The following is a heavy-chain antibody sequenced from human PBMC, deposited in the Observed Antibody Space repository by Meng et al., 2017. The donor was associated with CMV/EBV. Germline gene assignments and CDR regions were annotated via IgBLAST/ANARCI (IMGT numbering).Heavy chain of an antibody. V-gene: IGHV3-30*04. CDR1: GFTFSSYA. CDR2: ISYDGSNK. CDR3: ARERQLWSNYYGMDV. D-gene: IGHD5-18*01. J-gene: IGHJ6*02. Sequence: GESLKISCAASGFTFSSYAMHWVRQAPGKGLEWVAVISYDGSNKYYADSVKGRFTISRDNSKNTLYLQMNSLRAEDTAVYYCARERQLWSNYYGMDVWGQGTTVTVSS.